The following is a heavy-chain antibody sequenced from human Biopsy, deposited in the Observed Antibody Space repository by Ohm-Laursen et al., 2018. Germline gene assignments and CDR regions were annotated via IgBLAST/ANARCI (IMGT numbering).Heavy chain of an antibody. CDR3: VRQGGYFQN. V-gene: IGHV4-61*01. CDR2: VYYTGNT. J-gene: IGHJ1*01. Sequence: PSDTLSLTCSVSGGSVGSGTFHWGWIRQPPGKGLEWIGHVYYTGNTNYNPSLKSRVTISMDVSKNQFSLRLSSVTAADTAVYYCVRQGGYFQNWGPGSQVAVSS. D-gene: IGHD5-12*01. CDR1: GGSVGSGTFH.